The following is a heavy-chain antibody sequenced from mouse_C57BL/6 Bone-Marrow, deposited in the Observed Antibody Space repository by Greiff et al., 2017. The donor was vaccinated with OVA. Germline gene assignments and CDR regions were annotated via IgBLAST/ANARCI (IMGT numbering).Heavy chain of an antibody. J-gene: IGHJ2*01. CDR1: GFTFSSYA. CDR2: ISDGGSYT. Sequence: DVQLEESGGGLVKPGGSLKLSCAASGFTFSSYAMSWVRQTPEKRLEWVATISDGGSYTDYPDNVKGRYTISRDNAKNNRYLQMSHLKSEDTAMYYCARDTVDYWGRGTAITVSA. V-gene: IGHV5-4*01. CDR3: ARDTVDY.